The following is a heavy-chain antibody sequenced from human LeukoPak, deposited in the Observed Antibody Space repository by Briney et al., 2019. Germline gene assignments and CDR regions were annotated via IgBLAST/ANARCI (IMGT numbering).Heavy chain of an antibody. CDR3: ARGRVSSSTWYSTYYYYFYMDV. V-gene: IGHV4-59*01. CDR1: DDSITMYY. J-gene: IGHJ6*03. D-gene: IGHD1-1*01. CDR2: VDHTGST. Sequence: SESLSLTCSVSDDSITMYYWTWIRQPPGKGLEWIGYVDHTGSTNFNPSLNGRVSISRDTTKNLFSLRLRSVTAADTAVYFCARGRVSSSTWYSTYYYYFYMDVWGKGTTVTVSS.